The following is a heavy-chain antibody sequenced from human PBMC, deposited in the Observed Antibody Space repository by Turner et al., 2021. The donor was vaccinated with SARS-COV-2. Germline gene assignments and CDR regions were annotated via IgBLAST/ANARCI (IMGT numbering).Heavy chain of an antibody. J-gene: IGHJ4*02. CDR1: GFTFSSYG. Sequence: QVLLVESGGGVVQPGRSLILPCSASGFTFSSYGMHWVRQAPGKGMEWVAVIWYDGSNKYYGDSVKGRFTISRDNSKNTLYLKMNSLRAEETAVYYCARDGEGYYDSSGNLDYWGQGTLVTVSS. D-gene: IGHD3-22*01. V-gene: IGHV3-33*01. CDR3: ARDGEGYYDSSGNLDY. CDR2: IWYDGSNK.